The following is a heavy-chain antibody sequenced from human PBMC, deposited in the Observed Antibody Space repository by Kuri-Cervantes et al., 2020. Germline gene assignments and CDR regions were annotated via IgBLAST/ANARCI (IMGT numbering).Heavy chain of an antibody. CDR3: AKDKGSGSYNYYYGMDV. D-gene: IGHD3-10*01. V-gene: IGHV3-48*01. CDR2: ISSNSYTV. Sequence: GESLKISCAASGFTFSTYSMNWVRQAPGKGLEWVSYISSNSYTVYYADSVRGRFTISRDNAKNSLYLQMNSLRAEDTALYYCAKDKGSGSYNYYYGMDVWGQGTTVTVSS. J-gene: IGHJ6*02. CDR1: GFTFSTYS.